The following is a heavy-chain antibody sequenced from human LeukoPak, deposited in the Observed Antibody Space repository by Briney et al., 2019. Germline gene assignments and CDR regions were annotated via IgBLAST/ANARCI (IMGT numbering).Heavy chain of an antibody. V-gene: IGHV3-23*01. CDR2: ISGGGDIT. J-gene: IGHJ4*02. CDR1: GFDFANHA. D-gene: IGHD2-21*02. CDR3: VREDTPATANY. Sequence: GGSLRLSCAASGFDFANHAMSWVRQTAGKGLEWVSAISGGGDITYYADSVKGRFTISRDNSKDTLFLQMHSLRPGDTAVYYCVREDTPATANYWGQGTLVTISS.